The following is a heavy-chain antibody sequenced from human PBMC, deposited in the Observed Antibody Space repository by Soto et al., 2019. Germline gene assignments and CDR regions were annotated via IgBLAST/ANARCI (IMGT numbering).Heavy chain of an antibody. Sequence: PSETLSLTCTVSGAFISSYFWSWIRQPPGKGLEWIGEISNTGNTKYIPSLNSRVTISVDTSKNQLSLKLSSVTAADTAVYYCATLPPRIVVVVLPIPTWGQGTLVTVSS. CDR2: ISNTGNT. J-gene: IGHJ4*02. V-gene: IGHV4-59*01. D-gene: IGHD2-15*01. CDR1: GAFISSYF. CDR3: ATLPPRIVVVVLPIPT.